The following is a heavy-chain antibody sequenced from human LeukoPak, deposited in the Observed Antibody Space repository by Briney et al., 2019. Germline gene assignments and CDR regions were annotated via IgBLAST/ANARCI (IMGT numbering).Heavy chain of an antibody. CDR1: GYTFTSYG. CDR2: ISAYNGNT. D-gene: IGHD3-3*01. CDR3: ARAYYDFWSGYSIYGMDV. V-gene: IGHV1-18*01. J-gene: IGHJ6*02. Sequence: GASVKVSCKASGYTFTSYGISWVRQAPGQGLEWMGWISAYNGNTNYAQKLQGRVTTTTDTSTSTAYMELRSLRSDGTAVYYCARAYYDFWSGYSIYGMDVWGQGTTVTVSS.